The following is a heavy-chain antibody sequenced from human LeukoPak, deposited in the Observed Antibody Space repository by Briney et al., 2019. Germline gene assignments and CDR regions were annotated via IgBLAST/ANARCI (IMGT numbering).Heavy chain of an antibody. CDR2: INHSGST. J-gene: IGHJ4*02. CDR1: GGSFSGYY. CDR3: ARVVLLWFGDCYFDY. Sequence: PETLSLTCAVYGGSFSGYYWSWIRQPPGKGLEWIGEINHSGSTNYNPSLKSRVTISVDTSKNQFSLKLSSVTAADTAVYYCARVVLLWFGDCYFDYWGQGTLVTVSS. V-gene: IGHV4-34*01. D-gene: IGHD3-10*01.